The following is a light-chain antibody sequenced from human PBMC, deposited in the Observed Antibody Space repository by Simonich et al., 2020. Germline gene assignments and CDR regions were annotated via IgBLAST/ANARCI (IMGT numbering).Light chain of an antibody. V-gene: IGKV1-33*01. CDR2: DAS. J-gene: IGKJ4*01. CDR3: QQYDNLPLT. Sequence: DIQMTQSPSSLSASVGDRVTITCQESQDISNYLNWYQQKPGKAPKLLIYDASNLETGVPTRFSGSGSGTDFTFTISSLQPEDSATYYCQQYDNLPLTFGGGTQVEIK. CDR1: QDISNY.